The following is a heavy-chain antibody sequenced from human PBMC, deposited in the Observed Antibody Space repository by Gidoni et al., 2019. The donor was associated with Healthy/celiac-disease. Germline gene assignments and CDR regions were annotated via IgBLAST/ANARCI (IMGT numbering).Heavy chain of an antibody. CDR3: ARGPGGYCSSTSCLPYYMDV. D-gene: IGHD2-2*01. J-gene: IGHJ6*03. Sequence: QVQLQESGPGLVKPSQTLSLTCTVSGGSISSGGYYGSWIRQHPGKGLEWIGYIYYSGSTYYNPSLKSRVTISVDTSKNQFSLKLSSVTAADTAVYYCARGPGGYCSSTSCLPYYMDVWCKRDHGHRLL. CDR1: GGSISSGGYY. V-gene: IGHV4-31*03. CDR2: IYYSGST.